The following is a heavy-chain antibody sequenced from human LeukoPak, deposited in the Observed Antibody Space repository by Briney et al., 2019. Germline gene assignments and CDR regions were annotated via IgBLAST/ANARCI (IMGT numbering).Heavy chain of an antibody. CDR2: IRYDGSDK. CDR1: GFTFSSYG. J-gene: IGHJ4*02. V-gene: IGHV3-30*02. CDR3: AATIMRYSSSPYFDY. D-gene: IGHD6-6*01. Sequence: GGSLRLSCAASGFTFSSYGMHWVRQAPGKGLEWVAFIRYDGSDKYYADSVKGRFTISRDNSKNTLYLQMNSLRAEDTAVYYCAATIMRYSSSPYFDYWGQGTLVTVSS.